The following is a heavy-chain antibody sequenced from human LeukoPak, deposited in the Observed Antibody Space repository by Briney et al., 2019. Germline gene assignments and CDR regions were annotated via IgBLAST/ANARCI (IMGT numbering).Heavy chain of an antibody. V-gene: IGHV3-23*01. CDR3: AKGSSTSYYEALDY. CDR2: ISGGGDAT. J-gene: IGHJ4*02. Sequence: GGSLRLSCAASTFIFSDYAMTWVRQAPGKGLEWVSTISGGGDATYYAHSVKGRFAVSRDDSKKTLYVQMNSLRAEDTAVYHCAKGSSTSYYEALDYWGQGTLVTVSS. CDR1: TFIFSDYA. D-gene: IGHD2-2*01.